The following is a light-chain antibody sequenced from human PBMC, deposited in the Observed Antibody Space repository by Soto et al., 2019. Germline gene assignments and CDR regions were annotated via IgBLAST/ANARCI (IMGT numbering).Light chain of an antibody. CDR3: SSYTTSSSYV. CDR1: SSDVGAYNY. Sequence: QSVMTQHASVSGAPGKSITISCTGTSSDVGAYNYVSWYQQHPGKAPKLMIFEVSNRPSGVSNRFSASKSGNTASLTISGLQAEDEADYYCSSYTTSSSYVCGTGTKV. V-gene: IGLV2-14*01. CDR2: EVS. J-gene: IGLJ1*01.